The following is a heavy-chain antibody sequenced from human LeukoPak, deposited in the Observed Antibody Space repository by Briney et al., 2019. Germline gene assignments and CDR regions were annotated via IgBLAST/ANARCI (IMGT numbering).Heavy chain of an antibody. Sequence: GGSLRLSCTVSGFAFSGYAMSWVRQAPGKGPESVSSIGARGDGTYAADSVKGRFTISRDNYKRTLILQMNSLRAEDTAVYYCAKVHYTASFPGSFPGRNYFDSWGQGSLVHVSS. D-gene: IGHD1-26*01. V-gene: IGHV3-23*01. CDR3: AKVHYTASFPGSFPGRNYFDS. J-gene: IGHJ4*02. CDR1: GFAFSGYA. CDR2: IGARGDGT.